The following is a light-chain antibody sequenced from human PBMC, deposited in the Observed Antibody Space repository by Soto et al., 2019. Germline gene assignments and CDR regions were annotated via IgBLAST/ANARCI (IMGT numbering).Light chain of an antibody. V-gene: IGLV2-14*03. Sequence: QSALTQPASVSGSPGQSITISCSGTSSDIGGYNYVAWYQQHPGKAPKLMIYDVSDRPSGVSHRFSGSKSGDTASLTISGLQPDDEGSYYRSSYTSNSALIFGGGTKVTVL. CDR1: SSDIGGYNY. J-gene: IGLJ2*01. CDR2: DVS. CDR3: SSYTSNSALI.